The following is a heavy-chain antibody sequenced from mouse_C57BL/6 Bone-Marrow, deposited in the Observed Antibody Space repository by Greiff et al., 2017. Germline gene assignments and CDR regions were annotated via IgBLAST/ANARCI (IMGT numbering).Heavy chain of an antibody. CDR1: GYTFTNYW. CDR2: IYPGGGYT. CDR3: ARLWYPYYFDY. J-gene: IGHJ2*01. V-gene: IGHV1-63*01. Sequence: QVQLQQSGAELVRPGTSVKMSCKASGYTFTNYWIDWAKQRPGHGLEWIGDIYPGGGYTNYNEKFKGKATLTADKSSSTAYMQFLQHSTSEDSAIYYCARLWYPYYFDYWGQGTTLTVSS. D-gene: IGHD2-1*01.